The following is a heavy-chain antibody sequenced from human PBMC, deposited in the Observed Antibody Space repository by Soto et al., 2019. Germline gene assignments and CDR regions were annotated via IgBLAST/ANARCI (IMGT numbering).Heavy chain of an antibody. CDR3: ARPSTGDFWSGYYVAQGPFDY. Sequence: ESLKISCKGSGYSFTSYWIGWVRQMPGKGREWMGIIYPGDSDTRYSPSFQGQVTISADKSSSTAYLQWSSLKASDTAMYYCARPSTGDFWSGYYVAQGPFDYWGQGTLITVSS. CDR2: IYPGDSDT. V-gene: IGHV5-51*01. J-gene: IGHJ4*02. D-gene: IGHD3-3*01. CDR1: GYSFTSYW.